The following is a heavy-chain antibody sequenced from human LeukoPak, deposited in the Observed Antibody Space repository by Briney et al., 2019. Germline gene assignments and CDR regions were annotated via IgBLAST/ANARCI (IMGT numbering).Heavy chain of an antibody. CDR3: ARGGIRAGYKILFDP. J-gene: IGHJ5*02. V-gene: IGHV4-34*01. CDR1: GGSFSGYS. Sequence: SETLSLTFAVFGGSFSGYSWGWVRQPPGKGLEWIGGTKQSGVTNDNRSLKSRVTISVDTSKNQFSLKLSSVTAADTAVYYCARGGIRAGYKILFDPWGQGTLVTVSS. D-gene: IGHD5-18*01. CDR2: TKQSGVT.